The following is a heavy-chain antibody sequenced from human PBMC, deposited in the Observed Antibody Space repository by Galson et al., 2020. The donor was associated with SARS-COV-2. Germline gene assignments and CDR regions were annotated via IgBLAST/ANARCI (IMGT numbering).Heavy chain of an antibody. D-gene: IGHD5-18*01. V-gene: IGHV3-43*01. CDR3: AKDLRGYRYYYGMDG. J-gene: IGHJ6*02. CDR2: ISWDGGST. Sequence: GESLKISCAASGFTFDAYTMPWVRQAPGKGLEWVYLISWDGGSTYYAASVKGRFTISRDNSKNSLYLQMNSLRTEDTALYYCAKDLRGYRYYYGMDGLGQVTTVTGSS. CDR1: GFTFDAYT.